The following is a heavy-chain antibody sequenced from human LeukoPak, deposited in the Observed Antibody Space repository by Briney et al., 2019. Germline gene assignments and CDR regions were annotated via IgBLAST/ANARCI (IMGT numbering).Heavy chain of an antibody. D-gene: IGHD3-9*01. CDR2: ISYIGIV. CDR1: GGSISSYY. J-gene: IGHJ6*02. Sequence: SESLSLPRTVSGGSISSYYWTWIRQPPGRGLDWVGYISYIGIVKYNPSLQSRVTISLDTSKTQFSLKQSSVTAADTAVYVCARAHMVHDLLTGYNSGAMDVWGPGTTVTVSS. V-gene: IGHV4-59*01. CDR3: ARAHMVHDLLTGYNSGAMDV.